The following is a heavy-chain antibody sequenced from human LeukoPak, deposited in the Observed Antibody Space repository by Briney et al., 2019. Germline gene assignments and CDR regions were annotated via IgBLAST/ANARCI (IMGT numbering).Heavy chain of an antibody. Sequence: SETLSLTCTVSGGSISSGGYSWSWIRQPPGKGLEWIGYIYHSGSTYYNPSLKSRVTISVDRSKNQLSLKLSSVTAADTAVYYCARGGHTTYSSSWSNWFDPWGQGTLVTVSS. J-gene: IGHJ5*02. D-gene: IGHD6-13*01. V-gene: IGHV4-30-2*01. CDR1: GGSISSGGYS. CDR3: ARGGHTTYSSSWSNWFDP. CDR2: IYHSGST.